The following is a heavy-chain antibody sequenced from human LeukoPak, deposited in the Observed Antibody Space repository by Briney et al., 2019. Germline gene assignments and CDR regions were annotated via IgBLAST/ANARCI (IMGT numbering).Heavy chain of an antibody. CDR1: GVSMSSSNSY. CDR3: ARQTAPGLFILP. V-gene: IGHV4-39*01. J-gene: IGHJ4*02. D-gene: IGHD3/OR15-3a*01. Sequence: PSETLSLICTVCGVSMSSSNSYGGWIRQPPGKGLEWIGSIYYSGNTYNNASLKSQLSITLDTANNQFSLRLTSVTAADTAVYYCARQTAPGLFILPGGQGTLVTVSS. CDR2: IYYSGNT.